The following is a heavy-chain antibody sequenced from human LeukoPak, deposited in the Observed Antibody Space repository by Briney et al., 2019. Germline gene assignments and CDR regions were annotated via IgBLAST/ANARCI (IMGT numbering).Heavy chain of an antibody. Sequence: ASLKVSCKASGYTFTSYDFNWVRQATGQGLEWMGWMNPNSGNTGYAQKFQGRVTMTRNTSISTAYMELSSLRSEDTAVYNCARLSEHGTFDIWGQGTMVTVSS. D-gene: IGHD1/OR15-1a*01. J-gene: IGHJ3*02. CDR3: ARLSEHGTFDI. CDR2: MNPNSGNT. CDR1: GYTFTSYD. V-gene: IGHV1-8*01.